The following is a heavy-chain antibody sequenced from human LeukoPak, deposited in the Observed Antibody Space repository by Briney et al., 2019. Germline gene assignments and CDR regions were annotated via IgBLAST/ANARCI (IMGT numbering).Heavy chain of an antibody. CDR2: IYYSGTT. V-gene: IGHV4-59*01. CDR3: ARETGGYSSPFDY. J-gene: IGHJ4*02. CDR1: GGSISSYY. D-gene: IGHD6-13*01. Sequence: SETLSLTCTVSGGSISSYYWSWIRQPPGKGLEWIGYIYYSGTTNYNPSLKSRVTISVDTSKNQFSLKLSSVTAADTAVYYCARETGGYSSPFDYWGQGTLVTVSS.